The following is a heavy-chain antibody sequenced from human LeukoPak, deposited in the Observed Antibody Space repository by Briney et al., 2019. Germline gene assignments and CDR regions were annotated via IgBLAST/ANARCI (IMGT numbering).Heavy chain of an antibody. J-gene: IGHJ3*02. CDR3: ATSYGDCAAAFDI. Sequence: SQTLSLTCTVSGGSINSGDYYWSWIRQPPGKGLEWIGYIYYSGSTYYNSSLKSRVTISVDTSKNQFSLKLSSVTAADTAVYYCATSYGDCAAAFDIWGQGTMVTVSS. CDR1: GGSINSGDYY. D-gene: IGHD4-17*01. CDR2: IYYSGST. V-gene: IGHV4-30-4*01.